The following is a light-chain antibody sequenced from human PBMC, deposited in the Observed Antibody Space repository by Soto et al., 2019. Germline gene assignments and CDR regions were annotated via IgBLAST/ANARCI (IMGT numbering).Light chain of an antibody. V-gene: IGLV2-8*01. J-gene: IGLJ1*01. CDR2: EVN. CDR1: SSDVGGYNY. Sequence: QSSLTPPPSSSGSPGQSVAISCTVTSSDVGGYNYVSRYQQHPGKAPKLMIYEVNKRPSGVPDRFSGSKSGNTASLTVSGLQAEDEADYYCSSYAGSSNVFGTGTKVTVL. CDR3: SSYAGSSNV.